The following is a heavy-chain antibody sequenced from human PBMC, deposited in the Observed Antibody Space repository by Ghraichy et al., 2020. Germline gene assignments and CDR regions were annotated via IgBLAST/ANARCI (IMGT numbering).Heavy chain of an antibody. V-gene: IGHV3-7*01. CDR1: GFTFSTYW. CDR3: ARDLFGVAGNPEYFHH. Sequence: GGSLRLSCVGSGFTFSTYWMNWVRQAPGKGLEWVANIKQDGGEKYYVASVKGRFTISRDNAKNSLYLQMNSLRAEDTAVYYCARDLFGVAGNPEYFHHWGQGTLVTVSS. CDR2: IKQDGGEK. J-gene: IGHJ1*01. D-gene: IGHD3-3*01.